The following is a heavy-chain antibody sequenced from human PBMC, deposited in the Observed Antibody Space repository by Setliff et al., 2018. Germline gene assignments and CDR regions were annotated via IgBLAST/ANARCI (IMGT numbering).Heavy chain of an antibody. CDR1: GFSITSGYF. Sequence: SETLSLTCAVSGFSITSGYFWGWIRQPPGKGLEWIGSLYHSGTAYYNPSLKSRVTISVDTSKNQFSLKLSSVTAADTAVYYCVRSLQGLRFDPWGQGTLVTVSS. D-gene: IGHD4-17*01. V-gene: IGHV4-38-2*01. CDR2: LYHSGTA. J-gene: IGHJ5*02. CDR3: VRSLQGLRFDP.